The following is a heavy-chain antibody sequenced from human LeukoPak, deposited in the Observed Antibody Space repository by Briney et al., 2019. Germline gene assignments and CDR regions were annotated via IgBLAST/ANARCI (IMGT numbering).Heavy chain of an antibody. J-gene: IGHJ4*02. V-gene: IGHV1-69*05. Sequence: SVKVSCKASGGTFSSYAISWVRQAPGQGLEWMGGIIPIFGTANYAQKFQGRVTITTDESTSTAYMELSSLRSEDTAVYYCARAGLVGATFFDYWGQGTLVTVSS. CDR2: IIPIFGTA. D-gene: IGHD1-26*01. CDR3: ARAGLVGATFFDY. CDR1: GGTFSSYA.